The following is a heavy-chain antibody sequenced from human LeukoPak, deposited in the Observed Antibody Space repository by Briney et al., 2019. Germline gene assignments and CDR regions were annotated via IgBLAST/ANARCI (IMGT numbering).Heavy chain of an antibody. CDR1: GGSISSSNW. J-gene: IGHJ5*02. CDR2: IYYSGST. Sequence: PSGTLSLTCAVSGGSISSSNWWSWIRQPPGKGLEWIGYIYYSGSTNYNPSLKSRVTISVDTSKNQFSLKLSSVTAADTAVYYCARKSSGWFDPWGQGTLVTVSS. V-gene: IGHV4-61*01. CDR3: ARKSSGWFDP.